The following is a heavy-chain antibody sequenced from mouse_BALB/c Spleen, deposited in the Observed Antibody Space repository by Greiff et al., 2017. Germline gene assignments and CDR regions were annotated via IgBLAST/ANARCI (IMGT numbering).Heavy chain of an antibody. CDR3: ARQATATSMDY. V-gene: IGHV5-12-1*01. CDR1: GFAFSSYD. Sequence: DVMLVESGGGLVKPGGSLKLSCAASGFAFSSYDMSWVRQTPEKRLEWVAYISSGGGSTYYPDTVKGRFTISRDNAKNTLYLQMSSLKSEDTAMYYCARQATATSMDYWGQGTSVTVSS. CDR2: ISSGGGST. J-gene: IGHJ4*01. D-gene: IGHD1-2*01.